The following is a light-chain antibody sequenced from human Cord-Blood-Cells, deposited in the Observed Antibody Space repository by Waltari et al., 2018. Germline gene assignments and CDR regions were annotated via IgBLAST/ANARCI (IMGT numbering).Light chain of an antibody. J-gene: IGKJ3*01. CDR3: QQYGSSFT. Sequence: EIVLTQSPATLSLSPGERATLSCGASQSVSSSYLAWYQQKPGLAPRLLIYDASSRATGIPERFSGSGSGTDFTLTISRLEPEDFAVYYCQQYGSSFTFGPGTKVDIK. V-gene: IGKV3D-20*01. CDR2: DAS. CDR1: QSVSSSY.